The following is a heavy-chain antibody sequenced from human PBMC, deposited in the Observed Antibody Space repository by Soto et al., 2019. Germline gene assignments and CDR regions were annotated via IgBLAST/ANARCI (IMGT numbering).Heavy chain of an antibody. CDR2: ISGSGGST. V-gene: IGHV3-23*01. Sequence: GGSLRLSCAASGFTFSSYAMSWVRQAPGKGLEWVSAISGSGGSTYYADSVKGRFTISRNNSKNALYLQMNSLRAEDTAVYYCAKDRRYYFDYWGQGTLVTVSS. CDR1: GFTFSSYA. CDR3: AKDRRYYFDY. J-gene: IGHJ4*02.